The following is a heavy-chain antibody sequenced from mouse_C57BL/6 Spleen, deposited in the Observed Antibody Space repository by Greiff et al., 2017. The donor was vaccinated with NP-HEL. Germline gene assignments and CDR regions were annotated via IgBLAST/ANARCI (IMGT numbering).Heavy chain of an antibody. D-gene: IGHD1-1*01. CDR3: ARRRSYGSFDY. Sequence: QVHVKQSGAELVKPGASVKLSCKASGYTFTSYWMHWVKQRPGQGLEWIGMIHPNSGSTNYNEKFKSKATLTVDKSSSTAYMQLSSLTSEDSAVYYCARRRSYGSFDYWGQGTTLTVSS. CDR2: IHPNSGST. CDR1: GYTFTSYW. J-gene: IGHJ2*01. V-gene: IGHV1-64*01.